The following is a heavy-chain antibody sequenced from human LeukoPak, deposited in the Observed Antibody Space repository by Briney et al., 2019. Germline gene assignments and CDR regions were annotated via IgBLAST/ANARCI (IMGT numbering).Heavy chain of an antibody. V-gene: IGHV3-15*01. Sequence: GGSLRLSCAASGFTFSNAWMSWVRQAPGKGLEWVGRIKSKTDGGTTDYAAPVKGRFTISRDNSKNTLYLQMNSLKTEDTAVYYCTTEGTVVVPAAMPFDYWGQGTLVTVSS. CDR2: IKSKTDGGTT. J-gene: IGHJ4*02. CDR1: GFTFSNAW. CDR3: TTEGTVVVPAAMPFDY. D-gene: IGHD2-2*01.